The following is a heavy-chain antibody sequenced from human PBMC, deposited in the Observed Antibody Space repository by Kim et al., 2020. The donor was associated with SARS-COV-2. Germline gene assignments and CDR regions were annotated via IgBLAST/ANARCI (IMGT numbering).Heavy chain of an antibody. Sequence: GGSLRLSCAASGLTFSSYDMHWVRQGTEKGLEWVSSIGTKADTYYPDSVKDRFTISRENAKDSFYLQMNSLRAEDTAVYYCARGPIEEGIRATKGYFDLWGRGTVVTVSS. CDR3: ARGPIEEGIRATKGYFDL. CDR2: IGTKADT. V-gene: IGHV3-13*04. CDR1: GLTFSSYD. D-gene: IGHD1-20*01. J-gene: IGHJ2*01.